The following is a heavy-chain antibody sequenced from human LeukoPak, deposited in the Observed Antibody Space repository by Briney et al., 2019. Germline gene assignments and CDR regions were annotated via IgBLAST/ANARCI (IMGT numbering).Heavy chain of an antibody. CDR3: ARDPSSGGAFDI. V-gene: IGHV4-34*01. D-gene: IGHD2-15*01. Sequence: SETLSLTCAVYGGSFSGYYWSWIRQPPGKGLEWIGEINHSGSTNYNPSLKSRVTISVDTSKNQFSLKLSSVTAADTAVYYCARDPSSGGAFDIWGQGTMVTVSS. CDR1: GGSFSGYY. J-gene: IGHJ3*02. CDR2: INHSGST.